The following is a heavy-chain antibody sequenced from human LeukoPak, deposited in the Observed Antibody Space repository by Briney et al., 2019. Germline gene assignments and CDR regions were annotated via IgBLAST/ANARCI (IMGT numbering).Heavy chain of an antibody. CDR1: GGSISSYY. V-gene: IGHV4-59*01. CDR3: ARARRDCSSTSCYTEYAFDI. J-gene: IGHJ3*02. Sequence: NPSETLSLTCTVSGGSISSYYWSWIRQPPGKGLEWIGYIYYSGSTNYNPSLKSRVAISVDTSKNQFSLKLSPVTAADTAVYYCARARRDCSSTSCYTEYAFDIWGQGTMVTVSS. D-gene: IGHD2-2*02. CDR2: IYYSGST.